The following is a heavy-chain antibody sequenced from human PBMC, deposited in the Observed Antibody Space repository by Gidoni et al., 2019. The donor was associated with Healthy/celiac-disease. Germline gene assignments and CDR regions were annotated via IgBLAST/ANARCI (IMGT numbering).Heavy chain of an antibody. D-gene: IGHD3-22*01. V-gene: IGHV3-21*01. J-gene: IGHJ4*02. Sequence: EVQLVESGGGMVKPGGSLRLSCAASGFTFSSYSLNWVRQAPGKGLEWVSSISSSSSYIYYADSVKGRFTISRDNAKNSLYLQMNSLRAEDTAVYYCARDTSGYYSYWGQGTLVTVSS. CDR2: ISSSSSYI. CDR1: GFTFSSYS. CDR3: ARDTSGYYSY.